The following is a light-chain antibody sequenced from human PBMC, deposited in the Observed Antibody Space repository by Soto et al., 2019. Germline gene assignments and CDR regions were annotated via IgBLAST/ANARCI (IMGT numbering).Light chain of an antibody. V-gene: IGKV3-11*01. CDR3: QQRSNWPPLT. CDR1: QSVSTY. Sequence: EIVLTQSPATLSLSPGEKATLSCRASQSVSTYLVWYQHKPGQAPRLLIYDTSNRATGIPARFSGSGSGTDFTLTISSLEPEDFAFYYCQQRSNWPPLTFGGGTKVEIK. CDR2: DTS. J-gene: IGKJ4*01.